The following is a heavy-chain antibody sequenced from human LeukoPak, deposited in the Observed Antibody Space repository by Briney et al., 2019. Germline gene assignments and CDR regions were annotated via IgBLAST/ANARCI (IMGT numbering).Heavy chain of an antibody. Sequence: GGSLRLFCAPSGFTFSSYWMSWVRQAPGKGLEWVANTNQDGSEKYYVDSVKGRFTISRDNAKKSLDLQMNSLRAEDTAVYYCARDRVGATSGWFDPWGQGTLVTVSS. CDR2: TNQDGSEK. J-gene: IGHJ5*02. CDR3: ARDRVGATSGWFDP. V-gene: IGHV3-7*01. D-gene: IGHD1-26*01. CDR1: GFTFSSYW.